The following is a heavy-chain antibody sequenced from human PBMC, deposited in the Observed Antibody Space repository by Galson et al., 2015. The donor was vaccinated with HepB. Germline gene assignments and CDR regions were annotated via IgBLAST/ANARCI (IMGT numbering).Heavy chain of an antibody. D-gene: IGHD5-12*01. CDR1: GFTFSNAW. J-gene: IGHJ4*02. CDR2: IKSKTDGGTT. V-gene: IGHV3-15*01. Sequence: LRLSCAASGFTFSNAWMSWVRQAPGKGLEWVGRIKSKTDGGTTDYAAPVKGRFTISRDDSKNTLYLQMNSLKTEDTAVYYCTTGFRYGGYVGAHDYWGQGTLVTVSS. CDR3: TTGFRYGGYVGAHDY.